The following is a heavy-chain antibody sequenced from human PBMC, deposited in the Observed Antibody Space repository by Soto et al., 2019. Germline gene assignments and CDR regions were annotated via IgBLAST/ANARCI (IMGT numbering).Heavy chain of an antibody. Sequence: SETLSLTCGVSGGTVASSHWWSWVRQSPGRGLEGIGNVYHTGDTNFNPSLQSRVTFSVDKSNNQFSLRLTSVTAADTAVYFCAREIVTAGGNNYFDPWGPGTLVTVSS. CDR1: GGTVASSHW. J-gene: IGHJ5*02. V-gene: IGHV4-4*02. CDR3: AREIVTAGGNNYFDP. D-gene: IGHD2-21*02. CDR2: VYHTGDT.